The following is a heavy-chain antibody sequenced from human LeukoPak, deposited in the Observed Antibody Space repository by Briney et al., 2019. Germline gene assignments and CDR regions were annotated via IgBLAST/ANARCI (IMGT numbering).Heavy chain of an antibody. CDR3: ARELSASRAHDY. J-gene: IGHJ4*02. V-gene: IGHV4-4*07. CDR1: GGSISSYY. Sequence: RASETLSLTCAVSGGSISSYYWSWIRQPAGKGLEWIGRISTGGTTNYNPSLTSRITMSVDTSKNQFSLNLTSVTAADTAVYYYARELSASRAHDYWGQGTLVTVSS. D-gene: IGHD5-24*01. CDR2: ISTGGTT.